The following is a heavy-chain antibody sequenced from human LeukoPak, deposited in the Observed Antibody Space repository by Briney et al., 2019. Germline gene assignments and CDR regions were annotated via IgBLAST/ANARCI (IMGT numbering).Heavy chain of an antibody. J-gene: IGHJ4*02. V-gene: IGHV3-23*01. CDR2: ISGSGGST. D-gene: IGHD5-12*01. CDR1: GFTFSSYA. CDR3: AKRVPLVATIRYYFDY. Sequence: GGSLRLSCAASGFTFSSYAMSWVRQAPGKGLEWVSAISGSGGSTYYADSVKGRFTISRDNSKNTLYLQMNSLRAEDTAVYYRAKRVPLVATIRYYFDYWGQGTLVTVSS.